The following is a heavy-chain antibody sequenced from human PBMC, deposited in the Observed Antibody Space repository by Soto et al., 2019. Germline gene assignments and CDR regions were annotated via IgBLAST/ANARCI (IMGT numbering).Heavy chain of an antibody. Sequence: GGSLRLSCAASGFTFSSYAMSWVRQAPGKGLEWVSAISGSGGSTYYADSVKGRFTISRDNSKNTLYLQMNSLRAEDTAVYYCAKDVRFLEWLSGKGGAGSTYGMDVWGQGPRSPSP. D-gene: IGHD3-3*01. V-gene: IGHV3-23*01. J-gene: IGHJ6*02. CDR3: AKDVRFLEWLSGKGGAGSTYGMDV. CDR2: ISGSGGST. CDR1: GFTFSSYA.